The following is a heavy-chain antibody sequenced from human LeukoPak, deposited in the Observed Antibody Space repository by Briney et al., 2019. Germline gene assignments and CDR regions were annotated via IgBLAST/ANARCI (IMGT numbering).Heavy chain of an antibody. V-gene: IGHV4-39*07. CDR3: ARAIAAAGGAFDI. CDR1: GGSISSSSYY. D-gene: IGHD6-13*01. CDR2: IYYSGST. Sequence: SETLSLTCTVSGGSISSSSYYWGWIRQPPGTGLEWIGSIYYSGSTYYNPSLKSRVTISVDTSKNQFSLKLSSVTAADTAVYYCARAIAAAGGAFDIWGQGTMVTVSS. J-gene: IGHJ3*02.